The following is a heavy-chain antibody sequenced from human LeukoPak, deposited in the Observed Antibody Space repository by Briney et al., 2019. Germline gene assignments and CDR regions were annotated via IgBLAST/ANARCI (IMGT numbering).Heavy chain of an antibody. CDR2: ISSSSSTI. V-gene: IGHV3-48*02. Sequence: PGGSLRLSCAASGFTFSSYSMNWVRQAPGKGLEWVSYISSSSSTIYYADSVKGRFTISRDNAKNSLYLQMNSLRDEDTAVYYCAREYRNAYYHYYGMDVWGQGTTVTVSS. D-gene: IGHD1-1*01. CDR3: AREYRNAYYHYYGMDV. J-gene: IGHJ6*02. CDR1: GFTFSSYS.